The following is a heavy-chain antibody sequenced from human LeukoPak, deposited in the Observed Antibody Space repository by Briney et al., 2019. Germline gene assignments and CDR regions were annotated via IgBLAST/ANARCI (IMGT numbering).Heavy chain of an antibody. D-gene: IGHD5-18*01. CDR3: ARDRIQLKLDY. Sequence: GGSLRLSCAASGFTFSSYSMNWVRQAPGKGLEWVSYISSSSSTIYYADSVKGRFTISRDNAKNSLYLQMNSLRAEDTAVYYCARDRIQLKLDYWGQGTLVTVSS. J-gene: IGHJ4*02. V-gene: IGHV3-48*01. CDR1: GFTFSSYS. CDR2: ISSSSSTI.